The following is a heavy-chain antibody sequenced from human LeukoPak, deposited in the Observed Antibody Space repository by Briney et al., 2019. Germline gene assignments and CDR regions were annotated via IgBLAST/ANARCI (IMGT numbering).Heavy chain of an antibody. CDR2: IRQDGSKI. Sequence: GGSLRLSCAASGFTFSTYWMSWVRQAPGKGLEWVANIRQDGSKIYYVDSVKGRFTISRDNSKNTLYLQMNSLRAEDTAVYYCAKDLYGDYGDDYWGQGTLVTVSS. D-gene: IGHD4-17*01. CDR3: AKDLYGDYGDDY. CDR1: GFTFSTYW. V-gene: IGHV3-7*03. J-gene: IGHJ4*02.